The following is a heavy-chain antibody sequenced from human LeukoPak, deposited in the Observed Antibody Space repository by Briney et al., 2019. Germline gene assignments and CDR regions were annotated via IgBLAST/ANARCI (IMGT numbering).Heavy chain of an antibody. D-gene: IGHD6-19*01. V-gene: IGHV1-18*01. Sequence: GASVKVSCKASGYTFTSYGIGWLRQAPGQGLEWMGWISAYNGNTNYAQKLQGRVTMTTDTSTSTTYMELRSLRSDDTAVYYCARASFRGWYGSGDYWGQGTLVTVS. CDR2: ISAYNGNT. CDR1: GYTFTSYG. CDR3: ARASFRGWYGSGDY. J-gene: IGHJ4*02.